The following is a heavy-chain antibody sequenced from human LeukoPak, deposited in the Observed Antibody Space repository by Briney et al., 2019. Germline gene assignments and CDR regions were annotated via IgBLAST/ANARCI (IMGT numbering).Heavy chain of an antibody. J-gene: IGHJ3*02. D-gene: IGHD3-22*01. V-gene: IGHV1-69*06. CDR1: GGTFSSYA. CDR3: ARDIVLDYYDSSVLDAFDI. Sequence: GSSVKVSCKASGGTFSSYAISWVRQAPGQGLEWMGGIIPIFGTANYAQKFQGRVTITADKSTSTAYMELSSLRSDDTAVYYCARDIVLDYYDSSVLDAFDIWGQGTMVTVSS. CDR2: IIPIFGTA.